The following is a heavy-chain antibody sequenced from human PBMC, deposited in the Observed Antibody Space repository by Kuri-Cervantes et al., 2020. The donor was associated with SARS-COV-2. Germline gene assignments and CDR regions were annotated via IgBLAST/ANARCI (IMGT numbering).Heavy chain of an antibody. Sequence: GESLKISCAASGFTFSYYGMHWVRQAPGKGLEWVGFVRRDGSNYYYADSVKGRFTISRDNSKNSLYLEMNSLRAEDTAVYYCARGLAEWIQLWSYFDYWGQGTLVTVSS. D-gene: IGHD5-18*01. CDR3: ARGLAEWIQLWSYFDY. V-gene: IGHV3-30*02. CDR2: VRRDGSNY. J-gene: IGHJ4*02. CDR1: GFTFSYYG.